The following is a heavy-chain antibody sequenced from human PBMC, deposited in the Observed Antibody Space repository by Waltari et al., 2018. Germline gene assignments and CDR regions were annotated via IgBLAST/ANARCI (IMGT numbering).Heavy chain of an antibody. CDR1: GGSISSYY. CDR3: ARDLGGYGADY. CDR2: IYYSGST. J-gene: IGHJ4*02. D-gene: IGHD5-12*01. V-gene: IGHV4-59*01. Sequence: QVQLQESDPGLVKPSETLSLTCTVSGGSISSYYWSWIRQPPGKGLEWIGYIYYSGSTNYNPSLKSRVTISVDTSKNQFSLKLSSVTAADTAVYYCARDLGGYGADYWGQGTLVTVSS.